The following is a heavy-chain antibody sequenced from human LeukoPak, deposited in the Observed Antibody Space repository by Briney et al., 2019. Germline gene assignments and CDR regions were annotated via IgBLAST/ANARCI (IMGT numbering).Heavy chain of an antibody. CDR3: ARGPDIVVVPAAIPDY. D-gene: IGHD2-2*02. CDR2: INPNSGGT. CDR1: GYTFTGYY. Sequence: ASVNVSCKASGYTFTGYYMHWVRQAPGQGLEWMGWINPNSGGTNYAQKFQGRVTMTRDTSISTAYMELSRLRSDDTAVYYCARGPDIVVVPAAIPDYWGQGTLVTVSS. J-gene: IGHJ4*02. V-gene: IGHV1-2*02.